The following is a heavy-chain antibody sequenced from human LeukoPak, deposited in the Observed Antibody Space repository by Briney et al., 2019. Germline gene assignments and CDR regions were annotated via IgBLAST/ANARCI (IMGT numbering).Heavy chain of an antibody. Sequence: GESLKISCKGSGYSFTSYWIGWVRQMPGKGLEWMGIIYPGDSDTRYSPSFQGQFTISSHKSISTAYLHWNNQKASNTPTNYCGRIGRDDYVWGSYRPESIAYWGQGTLVTVSS. D-gene: IGHD3-16*02. CDR3: GRIGRDDYVWGSYRPESIAY. CDR2: IYPGDSDT. J-gene: IGHJ4*02. V-gene: IGHV5-51*01. CDR1: GYSFTSYW.